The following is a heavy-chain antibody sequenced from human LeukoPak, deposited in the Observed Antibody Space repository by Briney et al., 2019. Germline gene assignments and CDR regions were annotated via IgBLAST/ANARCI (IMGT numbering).Heavy chain of an antibody. CDR3: ARNRRAGVPERFDY. D-gene: IGHD2-2*01. CDR2: IYYSGST. Sequence: PSETLSLTCTVSGGSISSSSYYWGWIRQPPGKGLEWIGSIYYSGSTYYNPSLKSRVTISVDTSKNQFSLKLSSVTAADTAVYYCARNRRAGVPERFDYWGQGTLVTVSS. V-gene: IGHV4-39*07. CDR1: GGSISSSSYY. J-gene: IGHJ4*02.